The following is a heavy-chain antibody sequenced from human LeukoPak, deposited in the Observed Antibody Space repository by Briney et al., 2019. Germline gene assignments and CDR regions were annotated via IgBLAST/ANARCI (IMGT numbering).Heavy chain of an antibody. CDR2: MSHTANT. J-gene: IGHJ4*02. Sequence: QPSGTLSLTCAVSGGSVNNSGWWTWVRQPPGKGLEWIGEMSHTANTNHNPSLKSRVTIAVDNTKNQFSLKLNSVTDADTDVYYCARGTYIWGSYRHFDFWGQGMLVTVSS. V-gene: IGHV4-4*02. CDR1: GGSVNNSGW. CDR3: ARGTYIWGSYRHFDF. D-gene: IGHD3-16*02.